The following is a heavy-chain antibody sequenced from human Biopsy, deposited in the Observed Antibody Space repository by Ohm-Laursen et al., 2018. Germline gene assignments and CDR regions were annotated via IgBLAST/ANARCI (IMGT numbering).Heavy chain of an antibody. D-gene: IGHD5-12*01. CDR3: ARVAGGYAYYYGMDV. CDR2: IYYDGIT. J-gene: IGHJ6*02. CDR1: GYSVTNDYY. Sequence: SETLSLTCAVSGYSVTNDYYWGWIRQPPGKGLEWIGNIYYDGITYYNPSLKSRVAMSVDTSKNQFSLRLTSVTAAGTAVYYCARVAGGYAYYYGMDVWGQGTTVIVSS. V-gene: IGHV4-38-2*01.